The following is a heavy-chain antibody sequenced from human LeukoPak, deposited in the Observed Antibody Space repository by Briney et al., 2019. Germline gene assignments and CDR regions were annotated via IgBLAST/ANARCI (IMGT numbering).Heavy chain of an antibody. CDR1: GFTVSSNY. D-gene: IGHD3-10*01. CDR2: IYSGGST. Sequence: GGSLRLSCAASGFTVSSNYVSWVRQAPGKGLEWVSVIYSGGSTYYADSVKGRFTISRDNSKNTLYLQMNSLRAEDTAVYYCARDRITMVRGARSYYYYYMDVWGKGTTVTVSS. V-gene: IGHV3-53*01. CDR3: ARDRITMVRGARSYYYYYMDV. J-gene: IGHJ6*03.